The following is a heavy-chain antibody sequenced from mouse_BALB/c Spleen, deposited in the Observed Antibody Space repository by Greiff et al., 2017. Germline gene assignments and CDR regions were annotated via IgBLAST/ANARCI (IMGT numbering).Heavy chain of an antibody. V-gene: IGHV1S137*01. CDR2: ISTYYGDA. Sequence: VQLQESGAELVRPGVSVKISCKGSGYTFTDYAMHWVKQSHAKSLEWIGVISTYYGDASYNQKFKGKATMTVDKSSSTAYMELARLTSEDSAIYYCARDYYGSSYRGAMDYWGQGTSVTVSS. CDR1: GYTFTDYA. J-gene: IGHJ4*01. CDR3: ARDYYGSSYRGAMDY. D-gene: IGHD1-1*01.